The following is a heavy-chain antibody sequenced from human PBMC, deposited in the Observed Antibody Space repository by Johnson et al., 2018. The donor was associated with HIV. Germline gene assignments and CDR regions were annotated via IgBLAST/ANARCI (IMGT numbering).Heavy chain of an antibody. Sequence: VQLVESGGGLIQPGGSLRLSCAASGFTFSRYWMSWVRQAPGKGLEWVANIKQDGSEKYYVDSVKGRFTISRDNAKNSLYLQMNSLRAEDTAVYYCAREYDAFDIWGQGTMVTVSS. CDR1: GFTFSRYW. V-gene: IGHV3-7*01. CDR3: AREYDAFDI. CDR2: IKQDGSEK. J-gene: IGHJ3*02.